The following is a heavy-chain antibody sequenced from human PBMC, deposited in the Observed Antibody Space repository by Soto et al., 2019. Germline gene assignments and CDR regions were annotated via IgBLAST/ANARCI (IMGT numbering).Heavy chain of an antibody. Sequence: GASVKVSCKASGFTFTSSAVQWVRQARGQRLEWIGWIVVGSGNTNYAQKFQERVTITRDMSTSTAYMELSSLRSEDTAVYYCARTPTPYCGGDCYADYWGQGTLVTVSS. CDR1: GFTFTSSA. CDR3: ARTPTPYCGGDCYADY. J-gene: IGHJ4*02. D-gene: IGHD2-21*02. V-gene: IGHV1-58*01. CDR2: IVVGSGNT.